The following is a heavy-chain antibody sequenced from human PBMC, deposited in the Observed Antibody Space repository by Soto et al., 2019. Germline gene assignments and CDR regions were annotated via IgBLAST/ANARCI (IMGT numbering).Heavy chain of an antibody. CDR3: ARSVGATNWFDP. Sequence: EVQLGESGGGVVRPGGSLRLSCAASGSTFDDNGMRWVRQAPGKGLGWVSGINRNGGSTGYADSVKGRFTISRDNAKNSLYLQLNSLRAEDTALYYCARSVGATNWFDPWGQGPLVTVSS. CDR1: GSTFDDNG. D-gene: IGHD1-26*01. V-gene: IGHV3-20*04. J-gene: IGHJ5*02. CDR2: INRNGGST.